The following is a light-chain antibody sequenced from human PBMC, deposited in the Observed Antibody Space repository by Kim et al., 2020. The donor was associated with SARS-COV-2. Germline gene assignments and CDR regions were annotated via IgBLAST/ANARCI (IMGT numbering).Light chain of an antibody. CDR1: KLGDKY. CDR3: QAWDSSLWV. V-gene: IGLV3-1*01. J-gene: IGLJ3*02. Sequence: SYELTQPPSVSVSPGQTASITCPGDKLGDKYACWYQQKPGQSPVLVIYQDSKRPSGIPERFSGSNSGNTATLTISGTPAMDEADYYCQAWDSSLWVFGG. CDR2: QDS.